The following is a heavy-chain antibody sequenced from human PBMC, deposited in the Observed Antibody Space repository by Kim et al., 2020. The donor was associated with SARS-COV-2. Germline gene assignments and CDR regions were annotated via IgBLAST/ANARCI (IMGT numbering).Heavy chain of an antibody. CDR1: GFTFSSYS. CDR3: AWAPHSISWYMMFDY. V-gene: IGHV3-21*01. Sequence: GGSLRLSCAASGFTFSSYSMNWVRQAPGKGLEWVSSISSSSSYIYYADSVKGRFTISRDNAKNSLYLQMNSLRAEDTAVYYCAWAPHSISWYMMFDYWGQGTLVTVSS. J-gene: IGHJ4*02. CDR2: ISSSSSYI. D-gene: IGHD6-13*01.